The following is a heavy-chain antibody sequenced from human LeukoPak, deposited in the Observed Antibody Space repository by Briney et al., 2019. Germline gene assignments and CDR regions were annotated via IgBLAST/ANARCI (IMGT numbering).Heavy chain of an antibody. CDR1: GGTFSSYA. J-gene: IGHJ5*02. Sequence: ASVKVSCNASGGTFSSYAISWVRQAPGQGLEWMGRIIPILGIANYAQKFQGRVTITADKSTSTAYMELSSLRSEDTAVYYCASGEYSYGTIRFDPWGQGTLVTVSS. CDR3: ASGEYSYGTIRFDP. V-gene: IGHV1-69*04. D-gene: IGHD5-18*01. CDR2: IIPILGIA.